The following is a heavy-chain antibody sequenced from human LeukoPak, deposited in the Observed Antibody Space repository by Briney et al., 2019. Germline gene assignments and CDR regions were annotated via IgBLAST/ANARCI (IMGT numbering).Heavy chain of an antibody. CDR2: INPNSGGT. D-gene: IGHD3-22*01. V-gene: IGHV1-2*02. CDR1: GYTFTGYY. Sequence: ASVKVSCKASGYTFTGYYMHWVRQATGQGLEWMGWINPNSGGTNYAQKFQGRVTMTRDTSISTAYMELSRLRSDDTAVYYCARTYYYDSSGHLPSWGQGTTVTVSS. CDR3: ARTYYYDSSGHLPS. J-gene: IGHJ6*02.